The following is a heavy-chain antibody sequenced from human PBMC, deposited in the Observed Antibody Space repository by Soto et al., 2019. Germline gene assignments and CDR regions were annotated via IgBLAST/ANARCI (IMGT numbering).Heavy chain of an antibody. D-gene: IGHD3-22*01. J-gene: IGHJ5*02. V-gene: IGHV3-48*03. Sequence: VGSLRLSCAASGFTFSTYWMNWVHHAPGKGLEWVSYISSSGSTIYYADSVKGRFTISRDNAKNSLYLQMNSLRAEDTAVYYCARDDTANWFDPWGQGTLVTVSS. CDR2: ISSSGSTI. CDR3: ARDDTANWFDP. CDR1: GFTFSTYW.